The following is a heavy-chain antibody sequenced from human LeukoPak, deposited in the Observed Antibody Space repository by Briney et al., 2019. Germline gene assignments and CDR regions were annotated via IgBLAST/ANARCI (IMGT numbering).Heavy chain of an antibody. D-gene: IGHD6-13*01. CDR2: IYYNGSP. V-gene: IGHV4-59*08. J-gene: IGHJ4*02. Sequence: SETLSLTCSVSGDSISSYYWSWVRQPPGKRLEWIGYIYYNGSPNYNPSLTSRVTISVDTSRKQFSLKLRSVTAADTAVYYCARGVYIAAAQYGYWGQGTLVTVSS. CDR3: ARGVYIAAAQYGY. CDR1: GDSISSYY.